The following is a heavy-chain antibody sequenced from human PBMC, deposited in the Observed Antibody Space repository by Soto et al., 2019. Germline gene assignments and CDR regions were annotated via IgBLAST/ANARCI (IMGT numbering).Heavy chain of an antibody. J-gene: IGHJ4*02. Sequence: QVQLVQSGAEVKKPGSSVKVSCKASGGTFSSYAISWVRLAPGQGLEWMGGIIPIFGTANYAQKFQGRVTITADESTSTAYMELSSLRSEDTAVYYCARDRMDTAMDFSFDYWGQGTLVTVSS. D-gene: IGHD5-18*01. CDR1: GGTFSSYA. CDR3: ARDRMDTAMDFSFDY. CDR2: IIPIFGTA. V-gene: IGHV1-69*12.